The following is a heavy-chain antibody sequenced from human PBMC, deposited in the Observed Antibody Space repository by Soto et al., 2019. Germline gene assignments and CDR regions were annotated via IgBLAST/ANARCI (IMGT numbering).Heavy chain of an antibody. D-gene: IGHD2-2*01. CDR2: ISGSGGST. J-gene: IGHJ4*02. Sequence: GGSLRLSCAASGFTFSSYAMSWVRQAPGKGLEWVSAISGSGGSTYYADSVRGRFTISRDNSKNTLNLQMNSLRAEDTALYYCAKVSRGYCSSTSCYDFDYWGQGTLVTVSS. CDR3: AKVSRGYCSSTSCYDFDY. V-gene: IGHV3-23*01. CDR1: GFTFSSYA.